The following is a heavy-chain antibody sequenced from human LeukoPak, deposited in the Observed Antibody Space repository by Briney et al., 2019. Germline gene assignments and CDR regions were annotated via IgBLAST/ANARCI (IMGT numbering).Heavy chain of an antibody. V-gene: IGHV3-30*18. CDR2: ISYDGSNK. Sequence: GRSLRLSCAASGFTFSSYGMHWVRQAPGKGPEWVAVISYDGSNKYYADSVKGRFTISRDNSKNTLYLQMNSLRAEDTAVYYCAKGMARYFDWLPIDYWGQGTLVTVSS. D-gene: IGHD3-9*01. J-gene: IGHJ4*02. CDR3: AKGMARYFDWLPIDY. CDR1: GFTFSSYG.